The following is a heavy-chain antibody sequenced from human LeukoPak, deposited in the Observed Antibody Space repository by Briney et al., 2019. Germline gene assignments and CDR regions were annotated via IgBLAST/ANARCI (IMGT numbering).Heavy chain of an antibody. CDR2: IAYDGSNI. J-gene: IGHJ4*02. CDR3: AKDLSGCVDY. CDR1: GFTFSTYG. Sequence: GGSLRLSCAASGFTFSTYGMHWVRQAPGKGLEWVAVIAYDGSNIHYADSVKGRFTISRDNSKKTLYLQMNSLRVEDTAVYYCAKDLSGCVDYWGQGTLVTVSS. V-gene: IGHV3-30*18. D-gene: IGHD6-19*01.